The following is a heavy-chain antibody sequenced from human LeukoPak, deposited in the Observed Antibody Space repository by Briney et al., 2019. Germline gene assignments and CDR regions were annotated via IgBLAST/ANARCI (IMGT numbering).Heavy chain of an antibody. CDR2: IYPGDSGP. V-gene: IGHV5-51*01. J-gene: IGHJ3*01. D-gene: IGHD1-26*01. Sequence: GESLKISCKVSGYSFTSYCIGWVRPMPGKGLEWMGLIYPGDSGPTYSPSFQGQVTISVDKSISTAYLQWSSLQASDTAMYYCGMSGDRVPLQDDVFDVWGQGTMVTVST. CDR3: GMSGDRVPLQDDVFDV. CDR1: GYSFTSYC.